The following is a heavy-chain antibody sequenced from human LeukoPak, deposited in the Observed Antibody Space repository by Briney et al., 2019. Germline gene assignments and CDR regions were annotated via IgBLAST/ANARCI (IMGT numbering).Heavy chain of an antibody. CDR2: ISSSGNT. CDR3: AREGRGSHSGY. Sequence: SETLSLTCSVSGGSISSYCWSWIRQPAGKGLEWIGRISSSGNTNYNPSLKSRVTMSVDTSKNQFSLNLRSVTAADTAVYYCAREGRGSHSGYWGQGTLVTVSS. CDR1: GGSISSYC. V-gene: IGHV4-4*07. J-gene: IGHJ4*02. D-gene: IGHD3-16*01.